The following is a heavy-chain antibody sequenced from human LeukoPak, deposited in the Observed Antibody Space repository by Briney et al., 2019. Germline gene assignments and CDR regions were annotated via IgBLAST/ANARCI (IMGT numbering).Heavy chain of an antibody. J-gene: IGHJ3*02. CDR2: IKQDGSEK. CDR1: EFTFSTYW. D-gene: IGHD2-15*01. CDR3: ARHRSGGSQDDAFDI. V-gene: IGHV3-7*01. Sequence: GGSLRLSCAASEFTFSTYWMSWVRRAPGKGLEWVADIKQDGSEKYYVDSVKGRFTISRQNAKNSLFLQMNSLRAEDTAVYYCARHRSGGSQDDAFDIWGQGTMVTVSS.